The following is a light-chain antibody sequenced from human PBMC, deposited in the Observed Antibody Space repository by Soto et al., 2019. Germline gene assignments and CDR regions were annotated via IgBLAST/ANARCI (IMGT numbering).Light chain of an antibody. CDR3: NSYGGRNNYV. CDR1: SSDVGNYDY. J-gene: IGLJ1*01. Sequence: QSVLTQPPSASGSPGQSVTISCTGTSSDVGNYDYVSWYQQHPGKAPKLIIYEVSYRPSGVPDRFSGSKSGNTASLTVSGLQAEDGADYYCNSYGGRNNYVFGTGTKLTVL. V-gene: IGLV2-8*01. CDR2: EVS.